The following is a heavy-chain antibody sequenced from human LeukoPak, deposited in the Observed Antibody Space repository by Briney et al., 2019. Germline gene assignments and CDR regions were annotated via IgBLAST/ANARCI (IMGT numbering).Heavy chain of an antibody. CDR3: ARIAISSLGAYYMDV. V-gene: IGHV3-23*01. J-gene: IGHJ6*03. Sequence: PGGSLRLSCAASGFTFSSYAMSWVRQAPGKGLEWVSAISGSGDSTYYADSVKGRFTISRDNSKNTLYLQMNGLRAEDTAVYYCARIAISSLGAYYMDVWGKGTTVTVSS. CDR1: GFTFSSYA. D-gene: IGHD5-24*01. CDR2: ISGSGDST.